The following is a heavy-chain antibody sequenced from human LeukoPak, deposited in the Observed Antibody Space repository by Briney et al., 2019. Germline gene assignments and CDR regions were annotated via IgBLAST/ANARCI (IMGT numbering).Heavy chain of an antibody. CDR1: GGSISSYY. V-gene: IGHV4-59*01. CDR2: IYYSGST. CDR3: ARDPSNSSGRNILFDY. D-gene: IGHD3-22*01. Sequence: SETLSLTCTVSGGSISSYYWSWIRQPPGKGLEWIGYIYYSGSTNYNPSLKSRVTISVDTSKNQFSLKLSSVTAADTAVYYCARDPSNSSGRNILFDYWGQGTLVTVSS. J-gene: IGHJ4*02.